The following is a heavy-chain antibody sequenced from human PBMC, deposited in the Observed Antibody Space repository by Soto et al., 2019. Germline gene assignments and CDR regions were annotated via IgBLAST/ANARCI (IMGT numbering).Heavy chain of an antibody. CDR3: ARDRRRYYDILTGYSPSYYYYGMDV. J-gene: IGHJ6*02. CDR1: GDSVSSNSAA. V-gene: IGHV6-1*01. Sequence: PSQTLSLPCAISGDSVSSNSAAWNWIRQSPSRGLEWLGRTYYRSKWYNDYAVSVKSRITINPDTSKNQFSLQLNSVTPEDTAVYYCARDRRRYYDILTGYSPSYYYYGMDVWGQGTTVTVSS. D-gene: IGHD3-9*01. CDR2: TYYRSKWYN.